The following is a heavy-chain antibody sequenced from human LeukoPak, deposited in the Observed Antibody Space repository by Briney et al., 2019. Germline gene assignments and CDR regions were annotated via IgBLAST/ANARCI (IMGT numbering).Heavy chain of an antibody. CDR2: IYYTGIT. J-gene: IGHJ4*02. Sequence: SETLSLTCIVSGGSINNYYWSWVRQSPGRGLEWIGYIYYTGITNYNPSLRSRVILSVDTSKNQFSPKLRSATAADTAVYFCARASSTPGSGYYPFDYWGQGTLVTVSS. CDR1: GGSINNYY. CDR3: ARASSTPGSGYYPFDY. V-gene: IGHV4-59*01. D-gene: IGHD3-3*01.